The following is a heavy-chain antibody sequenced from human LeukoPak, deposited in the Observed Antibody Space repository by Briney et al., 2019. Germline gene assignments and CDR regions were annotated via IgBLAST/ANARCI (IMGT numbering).Heavy chain of an antibody. CDR1: GFTFDDYG. D-gene: IGHD3-10*01. CDR3: ARARYGSGSSVLRYYYYYYMDV. V-gene: IGHV3-21*04. CDR2: ISSSSSYI. J-gene: IGHJ6*03. Sequence: GGSLRLSCAASGFTFDDYGMSWVRQAPGKGLEWVSSISSSSSYIYYADSVKGRFTISRDNAKNSLYLQMNSLRAEDTAVYYCARARYGSGSSVLRYYYYYYMDVWGKGTTVTVSS.